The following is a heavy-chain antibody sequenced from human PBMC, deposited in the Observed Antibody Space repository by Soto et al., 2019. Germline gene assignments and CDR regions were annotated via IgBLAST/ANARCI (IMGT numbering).Heavy chain of an antibody. J-gene: IGHJ4*02. CDR1: GYTFTSYY. D-gene: IGHD3-16*01. Sequence: QVQLVQSGAEVKKPGASVRVSCKASGYTFTSYYIHWVRQAPGIGLEWMALIKPGGSYTTYAQKFQGRVTLTSDTSTSAVYMELSSLRSDDTAVYYCAKDPSDYTGYFDYWGQGTLVTVSS. CDR2: IKPGGSYT. V-gene: IGHV1-46*01. CDR3: AKDPSDYTGYFDY.